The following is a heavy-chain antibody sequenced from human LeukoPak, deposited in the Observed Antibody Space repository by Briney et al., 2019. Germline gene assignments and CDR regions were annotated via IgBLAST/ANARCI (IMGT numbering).Heavy chain of an antibody. V-gene: IGHV4-39*07. CDR2: IYYSGST. J-gene: IGHJ4*02. D-gene: IGHD1-1*01. CDR3: ARELDGAYGY. Sequence: SETLSLTCTVSGGSISSSSYYWGWIRQPPGKGLEWIGSIYYSGSTYYNPSLKSRVTISVDTSKNQFSLKLSSVTAADTAVYYCARELDGAYGYWGQGTLVTVSS. CDR1: GGSISSSSYY.